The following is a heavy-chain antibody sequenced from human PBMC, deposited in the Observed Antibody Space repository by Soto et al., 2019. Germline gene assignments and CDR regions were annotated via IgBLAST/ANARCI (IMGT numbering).Heavy chain of an antibody. D-gene: IGHD3-3*01. Sequence: SETLSLTCTVSGGSISSYYWSWIRQPPGKGLEWIGYIYYSGSTNYNPSLKSRVTISVDTSKNQFSLKLSSVTAADTAVYYCARAGYYDFWSGYYEGPYYYYGMDVWGQGTTVTVS. J-gene: IGHJ6*02. CDR2: IYYSGST. CDR1: GGSISSYY. V-gene: IGHV4-59*01. CDR3: ARAGYYDFWSGYYEGPYYYYGMDV.